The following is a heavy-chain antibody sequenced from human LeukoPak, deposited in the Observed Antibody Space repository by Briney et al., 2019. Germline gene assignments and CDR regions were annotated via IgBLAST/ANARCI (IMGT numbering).Heavy chain of an antibody. V-gene: IGHV3-30*02. D-gene: IGHD3-22*01. CDR2: IRYDGRNK. Sequence: PGGSLRLSCAASGFTFSSYGMHWVRQAPGKGLEWVAFIRYDGRNKYYADSVKGRFTISRDNSKNTLYLQMNSLRAEDTAVYYCAKHPDYDYYDSSGYYYFDYWGQGTLVTVSS. J-gene: IGHJ4*02. CDR3: AKHPDYDYYDSSGYYYFDY. CDR1: GFTFSSYG.